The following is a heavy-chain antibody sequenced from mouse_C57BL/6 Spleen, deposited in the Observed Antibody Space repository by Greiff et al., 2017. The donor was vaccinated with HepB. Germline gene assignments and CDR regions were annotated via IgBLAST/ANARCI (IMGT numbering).Heavy chain of an antibody. CDR2: IDPSDSYT. CDR1: GYTFTSYW. D-gene: IGHD3-2*02. V-gene: IGHV1-50*01. CDR3: AREKAQATGDY. Sequence: QVQLQQPGAELVKPGASVKLSCKASGYTFTSYWMQWVKQRPGQGLEWIGEIDPSDSYTNYNQKFKGKATLTVDTSSSTAYMQLSSLTSEDSAVYYCAREKAQATGDYWGQGTTLTVSS. J-gene: IGHJ2*01.